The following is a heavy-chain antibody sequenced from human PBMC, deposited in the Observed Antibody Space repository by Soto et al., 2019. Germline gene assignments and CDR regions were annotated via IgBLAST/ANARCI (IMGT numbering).Heavy chain of an antibody. V-gene: IGHV4-34*01. Sequence: SETLSLTCAVYGGSFSGYYWSWIRQPPGKGLEWIGEINHSGSTNYNPSLKSRVTISVDTSKNQFSLKLSSVTAADTAVYYCARGKLRYFDWLPFDPWGQGTLVTVSS. CDR2: INHSGST. D-gene: IGHD3-9*01. CDR1: GGSFSGYY. J-gene: IGHJ5*02. CDR3: ARGKLRYFDWLPFDP.